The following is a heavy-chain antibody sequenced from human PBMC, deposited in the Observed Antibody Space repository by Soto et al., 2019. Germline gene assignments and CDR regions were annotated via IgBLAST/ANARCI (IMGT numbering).Heavy chain of an antibody. CDR1: GFTFSSYA. CDR3: AKHVDSTYHGMDV. V-gene: IGHV3-23*01. J-gene: IGHJ6*02. Sequence: EVQLLESGGGLVQPGGSLRLSCAASGFTFSSYAMSWVRQAPGKGLEWVSAISGSGGSTYYADSVKGRFTISRDNSKNPLYLQMNSLRAEDTAVYYCAKHVDSTYHGMDVWGQGTTVTVSS. CDR2: ISGSGGST. D-gene: IGHD3-22*01.